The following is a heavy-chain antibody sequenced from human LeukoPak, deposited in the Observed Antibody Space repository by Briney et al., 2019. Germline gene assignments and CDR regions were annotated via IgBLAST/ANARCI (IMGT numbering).Heavy chain of an antibody. Sequence: GASVKVSCKGSGYTFTGYYMHWVRQAPGQGLEWMGWINPNSGGTNYAQKFQGRVTMTRDTSISTAYMELSRLRSDDAAVYYCARDHYSLALDYWGQGTLVTVSS. J-gene: IGHJ4*02. CDR1: GYTFTGYY. CDR3: ARDHYSLALDY. D-gene: IGHD2-15*01. CDR2: INPNSGGT. V-gene: IGHV1-2*02.